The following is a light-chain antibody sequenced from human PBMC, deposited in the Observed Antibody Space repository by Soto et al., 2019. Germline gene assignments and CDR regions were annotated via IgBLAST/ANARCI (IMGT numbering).Light chain of an antibody. CDR2: GAS. Sequence: SLLTQSPGTLSLSTGEIATLSFRASQSVSSSYLAWYQQKPGQAPRLLIYGASSRATGIPDRFSGSGSGTDFTLTISRLEPEDFAVYYCQQYGSSGTFGQGTKVDIK. J-gene: IGKJ1*01. CDR3: QQYGSSGT. V-gene: IGKV3-20*01. CDR1: QSVSSSY.